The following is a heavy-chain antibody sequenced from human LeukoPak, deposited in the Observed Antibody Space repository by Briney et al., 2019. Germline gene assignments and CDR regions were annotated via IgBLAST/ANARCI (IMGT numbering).Heavy chain of an antibody. V-gene: IGHV4-34*01. CDR2: THHTGAT. CDR1: GGSLSGYY. CDR3: ARGLDKTFWYFDL. J-gene: IGHJ2*01. Sequence: SETLSLTCVVSGGSLSGYYWGWIRQPPGKGLEWIGETHHTGATTSNPSLKSRVSLSLDTSRNQLSLRLISVTAADTGLYFCARGLDKTFWYFDLWGRGTLVTVSS. D-gene: IGHD3-9*01.